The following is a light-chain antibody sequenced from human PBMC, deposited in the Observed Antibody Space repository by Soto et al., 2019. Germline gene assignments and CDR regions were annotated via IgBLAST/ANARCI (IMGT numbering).Light chain of an antibody. CDR2: EVT. CDR1: SSNIGNNY. J-gene: IGLJ2*01. Sequence: QSVLTQPPSVSAAPGQKVTISCSGSSSNIGNNYVSWYQQLPGTAPKLLIYEVTNRPSGISDRFSGSRSGNTASLTISGLQADDEADYYCASYTVSGTLIFGGGTKVTVL. CDR3: ASYTVSGTLI. V-gene: IGLV1-51*01.